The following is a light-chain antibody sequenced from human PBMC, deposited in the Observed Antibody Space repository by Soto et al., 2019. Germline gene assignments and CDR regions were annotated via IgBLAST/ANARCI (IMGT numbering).Light chain of an antibody. Sequence: EIVMTQSPSTLSVSPGEGATLSCRASQSVSSNLAWYQQKPGQAPRLLIYGASTRAAGIPARFSGSGSGTEFTLTISGLQSEDFAIYYCQQYNDWPRAFGQGTKLEIK. CDR1: QSVSSN. J-gene: IGKJ2*01. V-gene: IGKV3-15*01. CDR2: GAS. CDR3: QQYNDWPRA.